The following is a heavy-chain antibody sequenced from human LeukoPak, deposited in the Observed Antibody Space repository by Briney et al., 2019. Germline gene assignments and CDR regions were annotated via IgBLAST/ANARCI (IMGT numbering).Heavy chain of an antibody. CDR3: AKDTGSSSWYYFDY. J-gene: IGHJ4*02. CDR2: ISWNSGSI. V-gene: IGHV3-9*01. Sequence: PGGSLRLSCAASGFTFDDYAMHWVRQAPGKGLEWVSGISWNSGSIGYADSVKGRSTISRDNAKNSLYLQMNSLRAEDTALYCCAKDTGSSSWYYFDYWGQGTLVTVSS. CDR1: GFTFDDYA. D-gene: IGHD6-13*01.